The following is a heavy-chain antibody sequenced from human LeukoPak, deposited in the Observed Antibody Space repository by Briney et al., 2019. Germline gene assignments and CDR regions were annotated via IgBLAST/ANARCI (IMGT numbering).Heavy chain of an antibody. J-gene: IGHJ4*02. CDR3: AKDIGTLYYDFWSGSQ. Sequence: PGGSLRLSCAASGFTFSSYSMNWVRQAPGKGLEWVSAISGSGGSTYYADSVKGRFTISRDNSKNTLYLQMNSLRAEDTAVYYCAKDIGTLYYDFWSGSQWGQGTLVTVSS. V-gene: IGHV3-23*01. D-gene: IGHD3-3*01. CDR2: ISGSGGST. CDR1: GFTFSSYS.